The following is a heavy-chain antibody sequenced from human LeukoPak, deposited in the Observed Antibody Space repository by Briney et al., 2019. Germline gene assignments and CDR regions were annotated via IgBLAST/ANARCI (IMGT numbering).Heavy chain of an antibody. Sequence: PGGSLRLSCAASAFTFSSYAMSWVRQAPGKGLEWGSVISGSGGSTKYVDSVKGRFTISRDNSKNTLYLQMNSLRAEDTAVYYCAKGQTAMDAFDVWGQGTMVTVSS. CDR1: AFTFSSYA. CDR3: AKGQTAMDAFDV. J-gene: IGHJ3*01. D-gene: IGHD5-18*01. V-gene: IGHV3-23*01. CDR2: ISGSGGST.